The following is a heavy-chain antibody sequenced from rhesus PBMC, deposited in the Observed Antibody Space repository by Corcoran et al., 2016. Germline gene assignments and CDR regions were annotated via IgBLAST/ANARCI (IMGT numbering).Heavy chain of an antibody. CDR1: GGSISSNY. CDR2: SYGGSGPP. Sequence: QVQLQESGPGLVKPSETLSLTCAVSGGSISSNYWNWIRQSPGKRLEWIGYSYGGSGPPSYNPSLKGRVTISTDTSKNQFYLKLSSVTAADTAVYYCARDQPNYRGFDYWGQGVLVTVSS. V-gene: IGHV4-147*01. CDR3: ARDQPNYRGFDY. J-gene: IGHJ4*01. D-gene: IGHD3-16*01.